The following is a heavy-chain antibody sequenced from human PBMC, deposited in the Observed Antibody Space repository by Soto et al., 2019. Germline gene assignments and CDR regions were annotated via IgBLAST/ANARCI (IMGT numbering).Heavy chain of an antibody. D-gene: IGHD3-3*01. CDR3: ARDLIADYDFWSGYFYYGMDV. J-gene: IGHJ6*02. V-gene: IGHV1-18*01. Sequence: ASVKVSCKASGYTFTSYDINWVRQATGQGLEWMGWMNADSGNTNYAQKLQGRVTMTTDTSTSTAYMELRSLRSDDTAVYYCARDLIADYDFWSGYFYYGMDVWGQGTTVTVSS. CDR1: GYTFTSYD. CDR2: MNADSGNT.